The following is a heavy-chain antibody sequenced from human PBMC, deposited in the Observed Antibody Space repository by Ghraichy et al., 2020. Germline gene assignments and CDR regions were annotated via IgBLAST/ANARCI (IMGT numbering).Heavy chain of an antibody. CDR2: IYHTGST. Sequence: SETLSLTCNVSGGSVISYYWSWIRQPPGGGLEWIAFIYHTGSTNCNPSLKSRVSISLDTSKNQVSLRLSSVTAADTAVYYCARGLRRSSSQVTTFEYWGQGTLVTVSS. CDR3: ARGLRRSSSQVTTFEY. J-gene: IGHJ4*02. V-gene: IGHV4-59*02. D-gene: IGHD6-6*01. CDR1: GGSVISYY.